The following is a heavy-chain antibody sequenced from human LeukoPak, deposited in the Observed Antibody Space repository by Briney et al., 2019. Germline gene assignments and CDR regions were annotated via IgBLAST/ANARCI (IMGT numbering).Heavy chain of an antibody. V-gene: IGHV1-2*02. J-gene: IGHJ4*02. D-gene: IGHD5-24*01. CDR2: INPDSGGT. CDR3: ARGPWLQLKISGEFDY. CDR1: GYTFTAYY. Sequence: GASVKVSCKASGYTFTAYYMHWVRQAPGQGLEWMGWINPDSGGTNYAQKFQGRVTMTRDTSTSTVYMELSSLRSEDTAVYYCARGPWLQLKISGEFDYWGQGTLVTVSS.